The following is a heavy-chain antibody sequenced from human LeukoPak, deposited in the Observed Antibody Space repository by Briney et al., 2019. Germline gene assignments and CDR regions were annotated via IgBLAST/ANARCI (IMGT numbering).Heavy chain of an antibody. CDR2: ISGSGGST. D-gene: IGHD3-22*01. CDR3: ATGYRYYYDSSGYGY. Sequence: PGGSLRLSCAASGFTFNSYAMSWVRQAPGKGLEWVSAISGSGGSTYYADSVKGRFTISRDNSKNTLYLQMNSLRAEDTAVYYCATGYRYYYDSSGYGYWGQGTLVTVSS. J-gene: IGHJ4*02. V-gene: IGHV3-23*01. CDR1: GFTFNSYA.